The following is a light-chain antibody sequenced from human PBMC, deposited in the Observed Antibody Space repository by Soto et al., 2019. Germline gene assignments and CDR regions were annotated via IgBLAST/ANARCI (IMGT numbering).Light chain of an antibody. CDR3: QQAYYFPFT. V-gene: IGKV1-12*01. J-gene: IGKJ3*01. CDR1: QGISRW. Sequence: DLQMTQSPSSVSASVGDRITITCRASQGISRWLAWYQQKPGRAPKLLIYAASILQAGVPSRFSGSGSGTDFALTITSLQAEDFATYQCQQAYYFPFTFGPGTKVDI. CDR2: AAS.